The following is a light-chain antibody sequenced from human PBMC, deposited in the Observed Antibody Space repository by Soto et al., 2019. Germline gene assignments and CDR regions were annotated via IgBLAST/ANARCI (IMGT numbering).Light chain of an antibody. Sequence: EIVLTQSPGTLSLSPGERATLSCRASQSVTSSYLAWYQQKPGQAPRLLIYRASSRATGIPDRFSGSGSGTDFPLTISRLEPRDFAVYYCQQYGSSLWTFGQGTKVETK. CDR2: RAS. CDR3: QQYGSSLWT. J-gene: IGKJ1*01. V-gene: IGKV3-20*01. CDR1: QSVTSSY.